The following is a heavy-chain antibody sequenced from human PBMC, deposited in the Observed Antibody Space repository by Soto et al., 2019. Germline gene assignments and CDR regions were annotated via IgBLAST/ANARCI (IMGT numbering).Heavy chain of an antibody. D-gene: IGHD5-18*01. CDR3: ARGGRRDGYNCGGGSFDY. Sequence: QVQLQQWGAGLLKPSETLSLTCAVYGGSFSGYYWSWIRQPPGKGLEWIGEINHSGSTNYNPSLKGRVTIPVDTSKNQFYLKRSSVTAADTAVYYCARGGRRDGYNCGGGSFDYWGQGTLVTVSS. CDR1: GGSFSGYY. J-gene: IGHJ4*02. V-gene: IGHV4-34*01. CDR2: INHSGST.